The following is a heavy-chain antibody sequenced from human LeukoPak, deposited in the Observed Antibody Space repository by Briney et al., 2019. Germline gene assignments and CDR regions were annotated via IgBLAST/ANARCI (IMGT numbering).Heavy chain of an antibody. J-gene: IGHJ4*02. Sequence: GGSLRLSCAASGFTFANTWMHWVRQAPGKGLVWVSIINNDGSSTNYADSVKGRFTISRDNAKNSLYLQMNSLSAEDTAVFYCAREKSFGDSFDCWGQGTLVTVSS. V-gene: IGHV3-74*01. CDR2: INNDGSST. CDR3: AREKSFGDSFDC. D-gene: IGHD3-10*01. CDR1: GFTFANTW.